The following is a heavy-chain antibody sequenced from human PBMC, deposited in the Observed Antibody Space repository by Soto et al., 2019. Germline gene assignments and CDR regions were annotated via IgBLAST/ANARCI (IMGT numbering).Heavy chain of an antibody. Sequence: PGGSLRLSCAASGFTFSSYEMNWVRQAPGKGLEWVSYISSSGSTIYYADSVKGRFTISRDNAKNSLYLQMNSLRAEDTAVYYCASSAYSGSDPSGNWFDPWGQGTLVTVSS. J-gene: IGHJ5*02. CDR3: ASSAYSGSDPSGNWFDP. V-gene: IGHV3-48*03. D-gene: IGHD1-26*01. CDR2: ISSSGSTI. CDR1: GFTFSSYE.